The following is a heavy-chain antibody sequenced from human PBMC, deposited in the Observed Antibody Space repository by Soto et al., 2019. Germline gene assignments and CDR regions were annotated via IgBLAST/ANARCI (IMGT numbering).Heavy chain of an antibody. D-gene: IGHD1-26*01. CDR2: TYYRSKWYY. CDR3: ARGEQYSGRIFDY. CDR1: GDSVSSNSAV. V-gene: IGHV6-1*01. J-gene: IGHJ4*01. Sequence: SQTLSLTFAITGDSVSSNSAVWSWVRQAPSRGLEWLGRTYYRSKWYYEYAVSVRGRITINPETSKNQYSLQLNSVTPEDTAVYFCARGEQYSGRIFDYWGQGTLVTVS.